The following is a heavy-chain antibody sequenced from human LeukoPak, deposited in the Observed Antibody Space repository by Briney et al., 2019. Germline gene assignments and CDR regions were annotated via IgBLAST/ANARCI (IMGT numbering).Heavy chain of an antibody. CDR1: GFTFSSYG. J-gene: IGHJ4*02. CDR2: IRYDGSNK. Sequence: GGSLRLSCAASGFTFSSYGMHWVRQAQGKGLEWVAFIRYDGSNKYYADSVKGRFTISRDNSKNTLYLQMNSLRAEDTAVYYCAKDMVVAADYWGQGTLVTVSS. CDR3: AKDMVVAADY. V-gene: IGHV3-30*02. D-gene: IGHD2-15*01.